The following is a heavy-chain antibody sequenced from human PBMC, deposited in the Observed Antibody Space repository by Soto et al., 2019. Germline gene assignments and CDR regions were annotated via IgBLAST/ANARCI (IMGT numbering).Heavy chain of an antibody. V-gene: IGHV5-51*01. J-gene: IGHJ6*02. CDR3: ARRSYDFWSGYKGYYGMDV. CDR1: GYSFTSYW. Sequence: GESLKISCKGSGYSFTSYWIGWVRQMPGKGLEWMGIIYPGDSDTRYSPSFQGQVTISADKSISTAYLQWSSLKASDTAMYYCARRSYDFWSGYKGYYGMDVWGQGTTVTVSS. CDR2: IYPGDSDT. D-gene: IGHD3-3*01.